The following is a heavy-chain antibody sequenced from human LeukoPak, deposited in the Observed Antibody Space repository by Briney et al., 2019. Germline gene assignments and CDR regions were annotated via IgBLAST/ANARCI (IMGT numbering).Heavy chain of an antibody. Sequence: SETLSLTCTVSGGSISSFYWSWVRQPAGKGLEWIGRIYTSGSTNYDPSLQSRVTMSVDTSKNQFSLKLSSVTAADTAVYYCARTVDQSVQDGFDYWGQGTLVTVSS. CDR2: IYTSGST. D-gene: IGHD4-17*01. J-gene: IGHJ4*02. V-gene: IGHV4-4*07. CDR1: GGSISSFY. CDR3: ARTVDQSVQDGFDY.